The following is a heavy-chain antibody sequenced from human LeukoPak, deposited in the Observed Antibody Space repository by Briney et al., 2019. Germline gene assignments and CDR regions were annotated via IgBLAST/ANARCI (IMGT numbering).Heavy chain of an antibody. CDR2: ISHSGST. CDR1: GYSISSGYY. V-gene: IGHV4-38-2*01. Sequence: PSETLSLTCAVSGYSISSGYYWGWIRQPPGKGLEWIGSISHSGSTDYSPSLRSRVTTSLDTSKNQFSLKLSSVTAADTAVYYCASDPYYYDSSTYYYYFNYWGQGTLVTVSS. J-gene: IGHJ4*02. CDR3: ASDPYYYDSSTYYYYFNY. D-gene: IGHD3-22*01.